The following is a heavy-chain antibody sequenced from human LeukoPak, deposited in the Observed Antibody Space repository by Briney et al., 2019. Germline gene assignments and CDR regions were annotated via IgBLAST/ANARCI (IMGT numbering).Heavy chain of an antibody. CDR1: GYTFTGYY. D-gene: IGHD3-16*01. J-gene: IGHJ4*02. Sequence: EASVKVSCKASGYTFTGYYMHWVRQAPGQGLEWMGWINPNSGGTNYAQNFQGRVTMTRDTSISTAYMELSRLRSDDTAVYYCARVFGRQLPDYWGQGTLVTVSS. CDR2: INPNSGGT. V-gene: IGHV1-2*02. CDR3: ARVFGRQLPDY.